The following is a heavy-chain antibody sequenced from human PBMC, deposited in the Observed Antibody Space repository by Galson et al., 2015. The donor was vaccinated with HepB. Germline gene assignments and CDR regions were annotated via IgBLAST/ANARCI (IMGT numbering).Heavy chain of an antibody. CDR3: ARGGPGHTLDY. CDR1: GFTFSSYP. CDR2: ISSSSSTI. J-gene: IGHJ4*02. V-gene: IGHV3-48*04. D-gene: IGHD2/OR15-2a*01. Sequence: SLRLSCAASGFTFSSYPMNWVRQAPGKGLEWVSSISSSSSTIYYADSVKGRFTISRDNAKNSLYLQMNSLRAEDTAVYYCARGGPGHTLDYWGQGTLVTVSS.